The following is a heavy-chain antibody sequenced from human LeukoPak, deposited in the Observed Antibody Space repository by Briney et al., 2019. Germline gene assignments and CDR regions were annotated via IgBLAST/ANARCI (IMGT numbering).Heavy chain of an antibody. D-gene: IGHD5-12*01. CDR2: IIPIFGTA. V-gene: IGHV1-69*13. CDR1: GGTFSSYA. Sequence: SVKVSCKASGGTFSSYAISWVRQAPGQGLEWMGGIIPIFGTANYAQKFQGRVTITADESTSTAYMELSSLRSEDTAVYYCAREVVGLGYSGYGLLDYWDQGTLVTVSS. J-gene: IGHJ4*02. CDR3: AREVVGLGYSGYGLLDY.